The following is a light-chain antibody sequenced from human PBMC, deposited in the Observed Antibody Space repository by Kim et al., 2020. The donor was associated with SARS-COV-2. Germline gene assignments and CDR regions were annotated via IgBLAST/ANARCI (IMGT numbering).Light chain of an antibody. Sequence: EIVLTQSPGTLSLSRGESATLSCRASQTIDNNYLAWYQHKSGQTPRLLIYGASSRATGVSDRFRGSGSGTDFTLTISRLEPEDVAVFYCQQYTTSPITFGHGTRLEIK. CDR1: QTIDNNY. CDR2: GAS. J-gene: IGKJ5*01. V-gene: IGKV3-20*01. CDR3: QQYTTSPIT.